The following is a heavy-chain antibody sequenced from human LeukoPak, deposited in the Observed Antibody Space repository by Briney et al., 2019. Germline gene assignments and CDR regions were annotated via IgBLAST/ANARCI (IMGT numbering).Heavy chain of an antibody. V-gene: IGHV4-4*02. CDR2: IYHSGST. CDR1: GDSMRSSDW. J-gene: IGHJ5*02. Sequence: PSGTLSLACAGYGDSMRSSDWGTWVRQSAGERLGWLAEIYHSGSTNYNPSLKSPVTISVDKSKNHFSLKLSSVTAADTAVYYCARRFDYGDYLSWGQGTLVTVSS. D-gene: IGHD4-17*01. CDR3: ARRFDYGDYLS.